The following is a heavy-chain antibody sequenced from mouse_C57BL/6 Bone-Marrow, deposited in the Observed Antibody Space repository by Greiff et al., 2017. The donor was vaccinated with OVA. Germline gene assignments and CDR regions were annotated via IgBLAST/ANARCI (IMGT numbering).Heavy chain of an antibody. J-gene: IGHJ3*01. CDR1: GYTFTNYW. V-gene: IGHV1-63*01. D-gene: IGHD2-5*01. CDR2: IYPGGGYT. Sequence: VQVVESGAELVRPGTSVKMSCKASGYTFTNYWIGWAKQRPGHGLEWIGDIYPGGGYTNYNEKFKGKATLTADKSSSTAYMQLSSLTSEASAIYYCARSYSNSWFAYWGQGTLVTVSA. CDR3: ARSYSNSWFAY.